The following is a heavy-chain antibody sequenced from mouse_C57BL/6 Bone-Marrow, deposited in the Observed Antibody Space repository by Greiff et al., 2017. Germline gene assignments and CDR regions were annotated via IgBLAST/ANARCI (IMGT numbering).Heavy chain of an antibody. D-gene: IGHD2-4*01. V-gene: IGHV10-1*01. Sequence: EVNVVESGGGLVQPKGSLKLSCAASGFSFNTYAMNWVRQAPGKGLEWVARIRSKSNNYATYYADSVKDRFTISRDDSESMLYLQMNNLKTEDTAMYYCVRRDYGYWGQGTSVTVSS. CDR1: GFSFNTYA. CDR2: IRSKSNNYAT. J-gene: IGHJ4*01. CDR3: VRRDYGY.